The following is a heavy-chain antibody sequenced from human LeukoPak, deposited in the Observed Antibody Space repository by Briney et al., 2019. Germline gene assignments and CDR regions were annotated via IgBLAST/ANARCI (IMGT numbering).Heavy chain of an antibody. J-gene: IGHJ3*02. V-gene: IGHV3-11*06. CDR2: ISSSSSYT. D-gene: IGHD6-13*01. CDR3: ARERSIAAAGNDAFDI. Sequence: GGSLRLSCAASGFTFSSYGMSWIRQAPGKGLEWVSYISSSSSYTNYADSVKGRFTISRDNAKNSLYLQMNSLRAGDTAVYYCARERSIAAAGNDAFDIWGQGTMVTVSS. CDR1: GFTFSSYG.